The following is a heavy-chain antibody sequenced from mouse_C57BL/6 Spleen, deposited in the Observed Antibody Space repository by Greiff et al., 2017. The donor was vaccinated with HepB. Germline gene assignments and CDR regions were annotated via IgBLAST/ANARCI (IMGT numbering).Heavy chain of an antibody. J-gene: IGHJ2*01. V-gene: IGHV1-61*01. CDR3: ATTTVVARFDY. Sequence: QVQLQQSGPELVKPGASVKLSCKASGYTFTSYWMDWVKQRPGQGLEWIGNIYPSDSETHYNQKFKDKATLTVDKSSSTAYMQLSSLTSEDSAVYYCATTTVVARFDYWGQGTTLTVSS. CDR1: GYTFTSYW. D-gene: IGHD1-1*01. CDR2: IYPSDSET.